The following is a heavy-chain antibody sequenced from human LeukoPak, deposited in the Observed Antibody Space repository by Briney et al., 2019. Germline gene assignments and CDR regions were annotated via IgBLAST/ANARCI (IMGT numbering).Heavy chain of an antibody. CDR1: GGSISSYY. Sequence: PETLSLTCTVSGGSISSYYWSWIRQPAGKGLEWIGRIYTSGSTNYNPSLKSRVTMSVDTSKNQFSLKLSSVTAADTAVYYCARDGGTRPQGYYLEVWVKATTVTI. D-gene: IGHD2-15*01. V-gene: IGHV4-4*07. J-gene: IGHJ6*03. CDR2: IYTSGST. CDR3: ARDGGTRPQGYYLEV.